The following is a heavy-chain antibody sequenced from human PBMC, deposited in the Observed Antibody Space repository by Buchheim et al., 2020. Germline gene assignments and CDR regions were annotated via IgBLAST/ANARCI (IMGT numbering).Heavy chain of an antibody. Sequence: EVQLLESGGGLVQPGGSLRLSCAASGFTFSSYAMSWVRQAPGKGLEWVSAISGSGGSTYYADSVKGRFTISRDNSKNTLYLQMNSLRAEDTAVYYCAKDGMGDYDSSGYHDAFDIWGQGT. CDR1: GFTFSSYA. V-gene: IGHV3-23*01. D-gene: IGHD3-22*01. J-gene: IGHJ3*02. CDR3: AKDGMGDYDSSGYHDAFDI. CDR2: ISGSGGST.